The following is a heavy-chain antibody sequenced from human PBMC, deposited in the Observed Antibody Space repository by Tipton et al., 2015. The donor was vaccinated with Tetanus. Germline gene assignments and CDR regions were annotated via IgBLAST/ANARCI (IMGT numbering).Heavy chain of an antibody. D-gene: IGHD2-15*01. V-gene: IGHV6-1*01. J-gene: IGHJ4*02. CDR1: GDSVSSNSAA. Sequence: GLVKPSQTLSLTCAISGDSVSSNSAAWNWIRQSPSRGLEWLGRTYYRSKWYNDYAVSVKSRITINPDTSKNQFSLQLKSVTPEDTAVYYCPTLYCSGGGCYPAFHYWGQGALVTVSS. CDR3: PTLYCSGGGCYPAFHY. CDR2: TYYRSKWYN.